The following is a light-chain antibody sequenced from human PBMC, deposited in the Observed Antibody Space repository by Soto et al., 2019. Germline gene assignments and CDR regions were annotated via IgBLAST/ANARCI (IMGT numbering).Light chain of an antibody. CDR1: QSVGSD. Sequence: EIVMTQSPATLSVSPGERATLSCRASQSVGSDLAWYQQKPGQAPRLVIYGASSRATGIPDRFSGSGSGTDFTLTISRLEPEDFAVYYCQQYGSSPQTFGQGTKVDIK. J-gene: IGKJ1*01. CDR2: GAS. V-gene: IGKV3-20*01. CDR3: QQYGSSPQT.